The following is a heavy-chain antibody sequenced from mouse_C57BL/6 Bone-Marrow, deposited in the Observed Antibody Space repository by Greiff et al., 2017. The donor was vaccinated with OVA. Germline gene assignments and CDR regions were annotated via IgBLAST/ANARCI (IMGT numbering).Heavy chain of an antibody. J-gene: IGHJ4*01. CDR3: TRRGWLLRDAMDY. D-gene: IGHD2-3*01. Sequence: EVNLMESGEGLVKPGGSLKLSCAASGFTFSSYAMSWVRQTPEKRLEWVAYISSGGDYIYYADTVKGRFTISRDNARNTLYLQMSSLKSEDTAMYYCTRRGWLLRDAMDYWGQGTSVTVSS. CDR2: ISSGGDYI. V-gene: IGHV5S21*01. CDR1: GFTFSSYA.